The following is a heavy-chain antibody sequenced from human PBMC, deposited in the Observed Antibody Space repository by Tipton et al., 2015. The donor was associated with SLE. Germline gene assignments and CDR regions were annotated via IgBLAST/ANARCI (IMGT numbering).Heavy chain of an antibody. CDR3: ARSYYYDSSAYSLSFDP. Sequence: TLSLTCAVYGGSFSGYYWSWIRQPPGKGLEWIGEINHSGSTNYNPSLKSRVTISVDTSKNQFSLKLSTVTAADTAMYYCARSYYYDSSAYSLSFDPWGQGTLVTVSS. D-gene: IGHD3-22*01. V-gene: IGHV4-34*01. CDR1: GGSFSGYY. CDR2: INHSGST. J-gene: IGHJ5*02.